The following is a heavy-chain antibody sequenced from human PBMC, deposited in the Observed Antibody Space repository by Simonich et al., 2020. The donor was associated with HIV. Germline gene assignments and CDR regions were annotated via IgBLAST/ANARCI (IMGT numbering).Heavy chain of an antibody. CDR3: ARENYSSSWDNWFDP. J-gene: IGHJ5*02. Sequence: QVQLQQWGAGLLKPSETLSLPCAVYGRSLSGSYGSWTRQPPGKGLAWIGEIRHSGSTTDTPSLKSRVTISVDTSTNQFSLKLTSVTAADTAVYYCARENYSSSWDNWFDPWGQGSLVTVSS. V-gene: IGHV4-34*01. CDR2: IRHSGST. CDR1: GRSLSGSY. D-gene: IGHD6-13*01.